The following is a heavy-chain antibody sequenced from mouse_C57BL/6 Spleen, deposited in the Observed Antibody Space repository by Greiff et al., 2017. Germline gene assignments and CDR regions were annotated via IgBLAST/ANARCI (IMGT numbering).Heavy chain of an antibody. J-gene: IGHJ1*03. D-gene: IGHD1-1*01. CDR3: ARHHYYGSSYWYFDV. V-gene: IGHV5-9*04. Sequence: DVQLVESGGGFLKPGGSLKLSCAASGFTFSSYTMSWVRQTPVKRLDWVATISGGGGNTYYPDSVKGRFPISRANPKHTLYLQMSSLRSEDTVMYYCARHHYYGSSYWYFDVWVTGTTVAISS. CDR2: ISGGGGNT. CDR1: GFTFSSYT.